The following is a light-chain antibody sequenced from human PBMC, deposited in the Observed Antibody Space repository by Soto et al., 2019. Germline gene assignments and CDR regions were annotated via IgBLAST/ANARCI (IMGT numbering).Light chain of an antibody. V-gene: IGKV1-5*01. CDR3: QQYNSYWT. CDR2: DAS. CDR1: QSISSW. Sequence: DIQMTQSPSTLSASVGDRVTITCRASQSISSWLAWYQQKPWKAPKLLIYDASSLESGVPSRFSGSGSGTEFTLTISSLQPDDFATYYCQQYNSYWTFGQGTKVDNK. J-gene: IGKJ1*01.